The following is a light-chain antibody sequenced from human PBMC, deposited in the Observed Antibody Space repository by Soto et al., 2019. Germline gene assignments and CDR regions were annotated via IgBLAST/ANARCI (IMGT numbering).Light chain of an antibody. Sequence: QSVLTQPPSASGSPGQSVTISCTGTSSDVGGYNYVSWYQQHPGKAPKLMIYEFSRRPSGVPDRFSGSRSANTAFLTVSGLQAEDEADYYCCSYAGNDNFYVFGPGTTVTVL. CDR1: SSDVGGYNY. J-gene: IGLJ1*01. V-gene: IGLV2-8*01. CDR2: EFS. CDR3: CSYAGNDNFYV.